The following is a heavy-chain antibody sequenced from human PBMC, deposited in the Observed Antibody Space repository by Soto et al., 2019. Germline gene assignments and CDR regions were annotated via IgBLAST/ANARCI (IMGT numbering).Heavy chain of an antibody. Sequence: QVQLVQSGAEVKKPGASVKVSCKASGYTFTSYGISWVRQAPGQGLEWMGWISAYNGNTNYAQKLQGRVTMTTDTSTWTAYMELKSLRCDDTAVYYCARCDYYGSGSYYNAFDYWGQGTLVSVSS. CDR3: ARCDYYGSGSYYNAFDY. V-gene: IGHV1-18*01. CDR2: ISAYNGNT. D-gene: IGHD3-10*01. CDR1: GYTFTSYG. J-gene: IGHJ4*02.